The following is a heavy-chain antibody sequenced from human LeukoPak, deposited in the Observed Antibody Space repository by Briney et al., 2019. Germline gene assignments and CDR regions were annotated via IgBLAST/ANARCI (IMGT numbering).Heavy chain of an antibody. V-gene: IGHV3-23*01. CDR1: GFTFSSYA. CDR2: ISGSGDNT. Sequence: SGGSLRLSCAASGFTFSSYAMSWVRQAPGKGLEWVSGISGSGDNTYYADSVKGRFTISRDNSKNTLYLQMNSLRAEDTAVYYCAKPMGTLGYWGQGTLVTVSS. J-gene: IGHJ4*02. D-gene: IGHD7-27*01. CDR3: AKPMGTLGY.